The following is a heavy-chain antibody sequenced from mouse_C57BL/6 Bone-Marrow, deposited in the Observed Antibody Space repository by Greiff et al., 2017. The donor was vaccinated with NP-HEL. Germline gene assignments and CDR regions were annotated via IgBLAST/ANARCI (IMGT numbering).Heavy chain of an antibody. CDR3: AGVLLYDGSSLYWYFDV. Sequence: VQLVESGAELMKPGASVKLSCKATGYTFTGYWIEWVKQRPGHGLEWIGEILPGSGSTNYNEKFKGKATFTADTSSNTAYMQLSSLTTEDSAIYYCAGVLLYDGSSLYWYFDVWGTGTTVTVSS. V-gene: IGHV1-9*01. D-gene: IGHD1-1*01. J-gene: IGHJ1*03. CDR1: GYTFTGYW. CDR2: ILPGSGST.